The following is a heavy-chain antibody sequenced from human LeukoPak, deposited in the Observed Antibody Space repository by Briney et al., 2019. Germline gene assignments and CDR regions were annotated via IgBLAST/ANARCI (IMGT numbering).Heavy chain of an antibody. CDR3: ARDRDSGSPIGYYYMDV. D-gene: IGHD1-26*01. CDR1: GGTFSSYA. Sequence: SSVKVSCTASGGTFSSYAISWVRQAPGHGLEWMGGIIPIFGTANYAQKFKGRVTITADESTSTAYMELSSLRSEDTAVYYCARDRDSGSPIGYYYMDVWGKGTTVTVSS. V-gene: IGHV1-69*01. J-gene: IGHJ6*03. CDR2: IIPIFGTA.